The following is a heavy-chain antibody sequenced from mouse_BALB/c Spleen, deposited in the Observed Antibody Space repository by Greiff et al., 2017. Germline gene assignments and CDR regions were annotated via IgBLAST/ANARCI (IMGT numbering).Heavy chain of an antibody. J-gene: IGHJ3*01. Sequence: EVQVVESGGGLVQPGGSRKLSCAASGFTFSSFGMHWVRQAPEKGLEWVAYISSGSSTIYYADTVKGRFTISRDNPKNTLFLQLTSLRSEDTAMYYCARNDYDAWFAYWGQGTLVTVSA. CDR3: ARNDYDAWFAY. CDR1: GFTFSSFG. CDR2: ISSGSSTI. D-gene: IGHD2-4*01. V-gene: IGHV5-17*02.